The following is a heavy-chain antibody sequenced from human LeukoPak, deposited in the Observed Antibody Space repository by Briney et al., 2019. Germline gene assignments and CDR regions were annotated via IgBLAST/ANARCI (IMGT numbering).Heavy chain of an antibody. CDR2: ISGSGDST. V-gene: IGHV3-23*01. CDR1: GLTVSNNY. CDR3: VATVTILDY. Sequence: GGSLRLSCAASGLTVSNNYMAWVRQAPGKGLEWVSAISGSGDSTYYADSVKGRFTISRDNSKNTLYLQMNSLRAEDTAVYYCVATVTILDYWGQGTLVTVSS. J-gene: IGHJ4*02. D-gene: IGHD4-17*01.